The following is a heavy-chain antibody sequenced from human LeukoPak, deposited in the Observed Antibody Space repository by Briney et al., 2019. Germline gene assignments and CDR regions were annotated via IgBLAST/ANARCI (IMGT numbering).Heavy chain of an antibody. J-gene: IGHJ4*02. CDR2: IYTSGST. V-gene: IGHV4-4*07. Sequence: SETLSLTCTVSGGSISSYYWSWIRQPAGKGLEWIGRIYTSGSTNYDPSLKSRVTMSVDTSKNQFSLKLSSVTAADTAVYYCVRMREYYYDSSGYYDYWGQGTLVTVSS. D-gene: IGHD3-22*01. CDR3: VRMREYYYDSSGYYDY. CDR1: GGSISSYY.